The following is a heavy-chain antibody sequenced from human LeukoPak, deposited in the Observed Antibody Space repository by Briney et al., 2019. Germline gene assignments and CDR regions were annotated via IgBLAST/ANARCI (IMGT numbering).Heavy chain of an antibody. CDR3: ASRDNYYDSSGSREALDY. CDR1: GGSFSGYF. J-gene: IGHJ4*02. D-gene: IGHD3-22*01. V-gene: IGHV4-34*01. CDR2: IKHSGGT. Sequence: SETLSLTCAVYGGSFSGYFWSWIRQPPGKGLEWIGEIKHSGGTSYNPSLKSRVTISVDTSKNQFSLKLSSVTAADTAVYYCASRDNYYDSSGSREALDYWGQGTLVTVSS.